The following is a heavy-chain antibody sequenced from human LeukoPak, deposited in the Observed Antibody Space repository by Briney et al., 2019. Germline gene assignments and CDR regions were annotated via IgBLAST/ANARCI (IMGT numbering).Heavy chain of an antibody. CDR1: GYTFTSYD. CDR3: ARVDRYHYYLDV. Sequence: ASVKVSCKASGYTFTSYDINWVRQATGQGLEWMGWMNPNSGNTGYAPKFQGRVTITTDESTSTAYMELSSLRFEDTAMYYCARVDRYHYYLDVWGKGTTVTVSS. CDR2: MNPNSGNT. V-gene: IGHV1-8*01. J-gene: IGHJ6*03.